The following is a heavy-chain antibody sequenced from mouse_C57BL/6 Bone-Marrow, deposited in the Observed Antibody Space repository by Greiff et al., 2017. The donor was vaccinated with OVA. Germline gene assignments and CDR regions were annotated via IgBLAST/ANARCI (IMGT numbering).Heavy chain of an antibody. CDR3: TTRGPYAMDY. J-gene: IGHJ4*01. CDR2: IDPENGDT. V-gene: IGHV14-4*01. CDR1: GFNIKDDY. Sequence: EVMLVESGAELVRPGASVKLSCTASGFNIKDDYMHWVKQRPEQGLEWIGWIDPENGDTEYASKFQGKATITADTSSNTAYLQLSSLTSEDTAVYYCTTRGPYAMDYWGQGTSVTVSS.